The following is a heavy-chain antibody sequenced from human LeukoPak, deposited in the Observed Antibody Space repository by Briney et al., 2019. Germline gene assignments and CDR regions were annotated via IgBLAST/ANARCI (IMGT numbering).Heavy chain of an antibody. V-gene: IGHV4-4*07. J-gene: IGHJ5*02. CDR2: IFTSGST. Sequence: SETLSLTCTVAAGSISNYYWSWIRQPAGKGLEWIGRIFTSGSTNYNPSLKSRVTMSVDTSKNQFSLKLTSVTAADTAVYYCATVTDPRYNYFDPWGQGTLVTVSS. CDR1: AGSISNYY. D-gene: IGHD2-21*02. CDR3: ATVTDPRYNYFDP.